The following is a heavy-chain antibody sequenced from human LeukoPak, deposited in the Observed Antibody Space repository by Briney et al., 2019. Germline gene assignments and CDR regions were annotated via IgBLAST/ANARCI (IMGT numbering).Heavy chain of an antibody. D-gene: IGHD6-13*01. CDR3: AKDELEVSSWYDY. Sequence: GRSLRLSCAASGFTFSSYGMHWVRQAPGKGLEWVAVISYDGSNKYYANSVKGRFTISRDNSKNTLYLQMNSLRAEDTAVYYCAKDELEVSSWYDYWGQGTLVTVSS. CDR2: ISYDGSNK. CDR1: GFTFSSYG. V-gene: IGHV3-30*18. J-gene: IGHJ4*02.